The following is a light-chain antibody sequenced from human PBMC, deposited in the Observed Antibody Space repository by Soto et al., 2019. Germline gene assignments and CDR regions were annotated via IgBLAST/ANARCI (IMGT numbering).Light chain of an antibody. CDR2: DAS. Sequence: DIQMTQSPPSLSASVGHRVTITCQASQDISNYLNWYQQKPGRAPKLLIYDASNLETGVPSRFSGSGSGTDFTFTISSLLPEDFATYYCQQYDNLPYTFGQGTKLEIK. J-gene: IGKJ2*01. CDR1: QDISNY. V-gene: IGKV1-33*01. CDR3: QQYDNLPYT.